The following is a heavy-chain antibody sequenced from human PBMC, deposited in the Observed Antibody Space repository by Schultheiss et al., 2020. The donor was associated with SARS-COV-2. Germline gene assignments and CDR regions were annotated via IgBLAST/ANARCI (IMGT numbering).Heavy chain of an antibody. J-gene: IGHJ6*02. CDR1: GFTVSSNY. D-gene: IGHD1-1*01. V-gene: IGHV3-30*18. CDR3: AKGVRVEMDV. CDR2: ISYDGSNK. Sequence: GGSLRLSCAASGFTVSSNYMSWVRQAPGKGLEWVAVISYDGSNKYYADSVKGRFTISRDNSKNTLYLQMNSLRAEDTAVYYCAKGVRVEMDVWGQGTTVTVSS.